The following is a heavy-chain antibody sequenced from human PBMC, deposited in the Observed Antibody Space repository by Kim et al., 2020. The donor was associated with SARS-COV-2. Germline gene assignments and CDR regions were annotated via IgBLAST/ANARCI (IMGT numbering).Heavy chain of an antibody. J-gene: IGHJ5*02. D-gene: IGHD3-10*01. CDR3: ARDDLVLWFGELLYPSNWFGP. V-gene: IGHV1-3*01. Sequence: ASVKVSCKASGYTFTSYAMHWVRQAPGQRLEWMGWINAGNGNTKYSQKFQGRVTITRDTSVSTAYMELSSLRSEDTAVYYCARDDLVLWFGELLYPSNWFGPWGQGTLVTVSS. CDR2: INAGNGNT. CDR1: GYTFTSYA.